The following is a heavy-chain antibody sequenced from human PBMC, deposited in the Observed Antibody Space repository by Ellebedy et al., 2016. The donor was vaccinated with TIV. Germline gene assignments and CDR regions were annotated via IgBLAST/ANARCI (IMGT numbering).Heavy chain of an antibody. V-gene: IGHV3-7*01. CDR1: GFTFSIYW. CDR3: SRHTDYALDY. J-gene: IGHJ4*02. D-gene: IGHD4-17*01. Sequence: GESLKISCAASGFTFSIYWMSWVRQAPGKGLECVANIKQDGSEKSYVDSVKGRVTISRDNSRRTLYLQMNSLRAEDTAVYYCSRHTDYALDYWGQGALVTVSS. CDR2: IKQDGSEK.